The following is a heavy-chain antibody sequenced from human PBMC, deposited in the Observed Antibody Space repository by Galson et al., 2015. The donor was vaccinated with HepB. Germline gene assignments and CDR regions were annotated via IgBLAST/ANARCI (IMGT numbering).Heavy chain of an antibody. V-gene: IGHV3-21*01. D-gene: IGHD5-24*01. CDR3: ARDVNGYKYAAFDI. CDR1: GFTFSSYS. Sequence: LRLSCAASGFTFSSYSMNWVRQAPGKGLEWVSSISSSSSYIYYADSVKGRFTISRDNAKNSLYLQMNSLRAEDTAVYYCARDVNGYKYAAFDIWGQGTMVTVSS. CDR2: ISSSSSYI. J-gene: IGHJ3*02.